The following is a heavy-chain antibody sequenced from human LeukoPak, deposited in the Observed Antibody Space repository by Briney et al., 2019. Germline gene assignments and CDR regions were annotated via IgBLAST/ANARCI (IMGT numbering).Heavy chain of an antibody. Sequence: SETLSLTCTVSGGSISSYYWSWIRQPPGKGLEWIGYIYYSGSTNYNPSLKSRVTISVDTSKNQFSLKLSSVTAADTAVYYCARLSVRGVIINFDYWGQGALVTVSS. V-gene: IGHV4-59*08. CDR2: IYYSGST. CDR1: GGSISSYY. D-gene: IGHD3-10*01. CDR3: ARLSVRGVIINFDY. J-gene: IGHJ4*02.